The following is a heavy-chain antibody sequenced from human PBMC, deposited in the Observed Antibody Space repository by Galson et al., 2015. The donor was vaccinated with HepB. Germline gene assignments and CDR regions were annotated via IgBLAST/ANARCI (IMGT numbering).Heavy chain of an antibody. CDR2: ISSSGGST. CDR3: ARGVKVVPGGITVIDY. J-gene: IGHJ4*02. D-gene: IGHD2-2*01. Sequence: SLRLSCAASGFTFSSYAMRWVRQAPGKGLEWVSSISSSGGSTYYADAVKGRFTISRDNSKNTLYLQMNSLRAEDTAVYYCARGVKVVPGGITVIDYWGQGTLVTVSS. V-gene: IGHV3-23*01. CDR1: GFTFSSYA.